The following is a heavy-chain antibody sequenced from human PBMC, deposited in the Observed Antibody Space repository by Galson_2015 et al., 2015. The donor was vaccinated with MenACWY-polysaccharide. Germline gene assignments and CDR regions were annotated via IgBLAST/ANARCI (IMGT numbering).Heavy chain of an antibody. V-gene: IGHV3-11*01. CDR3: ARSFNNIRQFDL. J-gene: IGHJ4*02. Sequence: SLRLSCAASGFTLSDHFMSWIRQAPGKGLEWLSYSSSGGYSSSYADSVKGRFTISRDNAKNSLYLQLDSLRAEDTALYYCARSFNNIRQFDLWGQGTLVTVAS. CDR1: GFTLSDHF. CDR2: SSSGGYSS. D-gene: IGHD1-14*01.